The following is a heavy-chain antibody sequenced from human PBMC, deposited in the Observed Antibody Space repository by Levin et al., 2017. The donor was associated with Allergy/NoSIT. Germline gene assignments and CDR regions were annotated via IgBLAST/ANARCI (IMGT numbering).Heavy chain of an antibody. Sequence: KVSCKGSGYSFTSYWISWVRQMPGKGLEWMGRIDPSDSYTNYSPSFQGHVTISADKSISTAYLQWSSLKASDTAMYYCARLYRQQWLTNYYYYYMDGWGKGTTVTVSS. V-gene: IGHV5-10-1*01. J-gene: IGHJ6*03. D-gene: IGHD6-19*01. CDR3: ARLYRQQWLTNYYYYYMDG. CDR1: GYSFTSYW. CDR2: IDPSDSYT.